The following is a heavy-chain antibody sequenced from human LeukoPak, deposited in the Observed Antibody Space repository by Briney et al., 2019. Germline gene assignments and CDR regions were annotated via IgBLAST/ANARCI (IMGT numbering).Heavy chain of an antibody. D-gene: IGHD1-26*01. J-gene: IGHJ6*02. Sequence: SETLSLTCTVSRGPISSHYWSWIRQPPGKGLEWIGYVSFSGTTKYSPSLNSRVTISRDTSKNQFSLRVNSVTAADTAVYYCTRSRVSGSYFDYYSGMDVWGQGTTVIVS. CDR1: RGPISSHY. V-gene: IGHV4-59*11. CDR3: TRSRVSGSYFDYYSGMDV. CDR2: VSFSGTT.